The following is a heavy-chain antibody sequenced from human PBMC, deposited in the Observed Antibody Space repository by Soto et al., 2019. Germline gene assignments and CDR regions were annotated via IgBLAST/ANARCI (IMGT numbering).Heavy chain of an antibody. CDR1: GFTFSSYS. J-gene: IGHJ3*02. V-gene: IGHV3-21*01. CDR3: ATAPPGVATIEIAFNM. D-gene: IGHD5-12*01. Sequence: PGGSLRLSCAASGFTFSSYSMNWVRQAPGKGLEWVSSISSSSSYIYYADSVKGRFTISRDNAKNSLYLQMNSLRAEDTAVYYCATAPPGVATIEIAFNMWGKGKMVTFSS. CDR2: ISSSSSYI.